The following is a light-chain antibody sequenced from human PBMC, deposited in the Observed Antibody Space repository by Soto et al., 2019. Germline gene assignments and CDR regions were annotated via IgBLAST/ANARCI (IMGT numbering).Light chain of an antibody. V-gene: IGLV2-14*03. CDR2: DVS. J-gene: IGLJ1*01. CDR3: SSYTSSSTLLYV. CDR1: SSDVGGYNY. Sequence: QSALTQPASVSGSPGQSITISCTGTSSDVGGYNYVSWYQQHPGKAPKHMIYDVSNRPSGVSNRFSGTKSGNTASLTISGLQPEDEADYYCSSYTSSSTLLYVFGTGTKVTVL.